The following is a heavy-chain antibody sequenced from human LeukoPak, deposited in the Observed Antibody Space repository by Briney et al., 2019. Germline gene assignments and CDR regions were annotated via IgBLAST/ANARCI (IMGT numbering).Heavy chain of an antibody. J-gene: IGHJ5*02. CDR3: ASGTDFYDFWSGYYSWFDP. CDR2: INHSGST. Sequence: SETLSLTCAVYGGSFSGYYWSWIRQPPGKGLEWIGEINHSGSTNYHPSLQSLVTLSVDTSKNQFSLKLSSVTAAHTAVYYCASGTDFYDFWSGYYSWFDPWGQGTPVTVSS. D-gene: IGHD3-3*01. CDR1: GGSFSGYY. V-gene: IGHV4-34*01.